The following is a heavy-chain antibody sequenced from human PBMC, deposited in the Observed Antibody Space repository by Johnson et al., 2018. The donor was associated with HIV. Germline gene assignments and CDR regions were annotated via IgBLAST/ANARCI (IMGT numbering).Heavy chain of an antibody. CDR1: GFTFSDYY. Sequence: QVQVVESGGGLVKPGGSLTVSCAGSGFTFSDYYVTWIRQAPGKGLEWVSYISSSGTTKDYAESVRFRFTISRDNDKNLVYLQMNSLRVEDTAVYYCARPAGKMILVVDDSFHIWGQGTTVTVSS. J-gene: IGHJ3*02. V-gene: IGHV3-11*04. CDR2: ISSSGTTK. D-gene: IGHD2-15*01. CDR3: ARPAGKMILVVDDSFHI.